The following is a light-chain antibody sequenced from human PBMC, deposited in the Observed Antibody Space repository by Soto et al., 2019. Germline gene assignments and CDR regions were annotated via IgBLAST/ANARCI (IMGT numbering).Light chain of an antibody. CDR1: QGISEY. V-gene: IGKV1-27*01. CDR2: GAS. Sequence: DIQMAQSPSSLSASIGDRVTITCRASQGISEYLAWYQHRPGNAPNLLIYGASILQSGVPSRFRGSGSGTHFTLTISSLQPEDVATYYCHSYNSSPPTFGQGTTVEIK. CDR3: HSYNSSPPT. J-gene: IGKJ1*01.